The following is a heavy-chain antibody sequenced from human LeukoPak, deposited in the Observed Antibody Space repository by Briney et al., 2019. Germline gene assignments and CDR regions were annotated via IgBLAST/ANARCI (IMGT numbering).Heavy chain of an antibody. Sequence: SVKVSCKASGGTFSSYAVSWVRQAPGQGLEWMGGIIPIFGTANYAQKFQGRVTITADESTSTAYMELSSLRSEDTAVYYCARIGYCSSTSCLGDAFDIWGQGTMVTVSS. CDR1: GGTFSSYA. CDR2: IIPIFGTA. CDR3: ARIGYCSSTSCLGDAFDI. D-gene: IGHD2-2*01. V-gene: IGHV1-69*01. J-gene: IGHJ3*02.